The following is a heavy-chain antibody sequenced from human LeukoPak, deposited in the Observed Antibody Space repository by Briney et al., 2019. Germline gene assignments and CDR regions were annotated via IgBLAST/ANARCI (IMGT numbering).Heavy chain of an antibody. J-gene: IGHJ4*02. V-gene: IGHV3-66*01. CDR1: GFTFSSYA. CDR2: IYSGGST. D-gene: IGHD3-10*02. Sequence: GGSLRLSCAASGFTFSSYAMNWVRQAPGKGLEWVSVIYSGGSTYYADSVKGRFTISRDNSKNTLYLQMNSLRAEDTAVYYCARDPHMFNYWGQGTLVTVSS. CDR3: ARDPHMFNY.